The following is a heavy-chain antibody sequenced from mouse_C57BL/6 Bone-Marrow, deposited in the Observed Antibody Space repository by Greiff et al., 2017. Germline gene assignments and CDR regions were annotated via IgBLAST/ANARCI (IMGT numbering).Heavy chain of an antibody. J-gene: IGHJ2*01. CDR3: AQLTGTGFDY. CDR2: ISYDGSN. Sequence: DVQLQESGPGLVKPSQSLSLTCSVTGYSITSGYYWNWIRQFPGNKLEWMGYISYDGSNNYNPSLKNRISITRDTSKNQFFLKLNSVTTEDTATYYCAQLTGTGFDYWGQGTTLTVSS. V-gene: IGHV3-6*01. CDR1: GYSITSGYY. D-gene: IGHD4-1*01.